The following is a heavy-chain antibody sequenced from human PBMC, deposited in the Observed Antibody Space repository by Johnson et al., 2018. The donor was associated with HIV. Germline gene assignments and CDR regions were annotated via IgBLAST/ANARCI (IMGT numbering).Heavy chain of an antibody. CDR2: ISWHSGSI. CDR3: AKDCALVGATVWPDAFDI. J-gene: IGHJ3*02. V-gene: IGHV3-9*01. Sequence: VQLVESGGGLVQPGRSLRLSCAASGFTFDDYAMHWVRQAPGKGLEWVSGISWHSGSIGYADSVKGRFTISRDNAKNSLYLQMNSLRAEDTALYYCAKDCALVGATVWPDAFDIWGQGTMVTVSS. CDR1: GFTFDDYA. D-gene: IGHD1-26*01.